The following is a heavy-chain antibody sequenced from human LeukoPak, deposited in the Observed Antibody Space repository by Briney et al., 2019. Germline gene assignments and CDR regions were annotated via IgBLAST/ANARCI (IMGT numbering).Heavy chain of an antibody. J-gene: IGHJ4*02. CDR3: AREFRRLGVFDY. V-gene: IGHV4-31*03. Sequence: PSQTLSLTCTVSGGSISSGGYYWSWIRQHPRKGLEWIGYIYYSGSTYYNPSLKSRVTISVDTSKNQFSLKLSSVTAADTAVYYCAREFRRLGVFDYWGQGTLVTVSS. CDR2: IYYSGST. D-gene: IGHD3-10*01. CDR1: GGSISSGGYY.